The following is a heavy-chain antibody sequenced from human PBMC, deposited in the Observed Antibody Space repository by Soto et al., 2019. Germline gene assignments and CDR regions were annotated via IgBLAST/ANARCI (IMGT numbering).Heavy chain of an antibody. CDR1: GGSISSSSYY. V-gene: IGHV4-39*01. D-gene: IGHD3-10*01. CDR3: ASLDMVRGVIISRGAFDI. Sequence: NPSETLSLTCTVSGGSISSSSYYWGWIRQPPGKGLEWIGSIYYSGSTYYNPSLKSRVTISVDTSKNQFSLKLSSVTAADTAVYYCASLDMVRGVIISRGAFDIWGQGTMVTVSS. J-gene: IGHJ3*02. CDR2: IYYSGST.